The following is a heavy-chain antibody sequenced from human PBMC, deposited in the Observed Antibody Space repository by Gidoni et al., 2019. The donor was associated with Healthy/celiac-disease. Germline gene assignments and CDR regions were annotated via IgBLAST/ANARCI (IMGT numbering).Heavy chain of an antibody. CDR3: AKGSRFLECLPSAPYGMDV. D-gene: IGHD3-3*01. J-gene: IGHJ6*02. CDR2: ISGSGGST. Sequence: MSCVSQAPGKGLEWVAAISGSGGSTYYADAMKGRFTISRDNSKNTMYLQMNSLRAEDTAVYYCAKGSRFLECLPSAPYGMDVWGQGTTVTVSS. V-gene: IGHV3-23*01.